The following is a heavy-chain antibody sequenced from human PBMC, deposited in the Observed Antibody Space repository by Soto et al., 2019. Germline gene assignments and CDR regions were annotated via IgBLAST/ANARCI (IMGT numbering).Heavy chain of an antibody. V-gene: IGHV3-23*01. Sequence: EVRLLESGGGLVQPGGSLRLSCAASGFTFGSYAMIWVRQAPGKGLGWVSTISSSGDSTYYADSVKGRFTVSRDNSMNTLYMQMNSLRAEDTAVYYCAKSDTALSYGFDPWGQGTLVTVSS. CDR1: GFTFGSYA. J-gene: IGHJ5*02. CDR3: AKSDTALSYGFDP. D-gene: IGHD5-18*01. CDR2: ISSSGDST.